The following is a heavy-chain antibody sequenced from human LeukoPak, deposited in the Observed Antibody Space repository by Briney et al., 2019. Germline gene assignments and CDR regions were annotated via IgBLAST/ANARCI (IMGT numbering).Heavy chain of an antibody. Sequence: SEPLSLTCTVSGGSISSSSYYWGWIRQPPGKGLEWIGTIYYFESSYCNPSLKTRVTISVDTSKNQFSLKLSSVTAADTAVYYCARHYRGGGSKDWGQGTLVTVSS. CDR1: GGSISSSSYY. CDR2: IYYFESS. J-gene: IGHJ4*02. D-gene: IGHD2-15*01. V-gene: IGHV4-39*01. CDR3: ARHYRGGGSKD.